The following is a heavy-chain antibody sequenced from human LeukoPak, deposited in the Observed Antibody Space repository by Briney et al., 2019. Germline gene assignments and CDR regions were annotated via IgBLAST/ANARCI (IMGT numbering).Heavy chain of an antibody. D-gene: IGHD3-22*01. Sequence: GGSLRLSCAASGFTVSSNYMSWVRQAPGKGLEWVSVIYSGGSTYYADSVKGRFTISRDNSKNTLYLQMNSLRAEDTAVYYCASGHDSSGYYYDWFDPWGQGTLVTVSS. CDR3: ASGHDSSGYYYDWFDP. CDR2: IYSGGST. V-gene: IGHV3-53*01. CDR1: GFTVSSNY. J-gene: IGHJ5*02.